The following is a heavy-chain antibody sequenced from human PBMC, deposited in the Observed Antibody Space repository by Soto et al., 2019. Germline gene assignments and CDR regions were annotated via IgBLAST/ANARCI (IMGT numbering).Heavy chain of an antibody. D-gene: IGHD5-12*01. Sequence: GESLKISCKGSGYSFSTYWIGWVRQMPGKGLEWMGLIYPSDSDSTYSPSFQGQVTISADKSISTAYLQWSSLKASDNAMYYCATRRDGYISWGQGTLVTVSS. CDR2: IYPSDSDS. V-gene: IGHV5-51*01. CDR3: ATRRDGYIS. J-gene: IGHJ5*02. CDR1: GYSFSTYW.